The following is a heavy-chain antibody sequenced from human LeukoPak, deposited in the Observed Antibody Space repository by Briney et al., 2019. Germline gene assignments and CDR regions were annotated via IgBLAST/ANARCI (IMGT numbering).Heavy chain of an antibody. CDR3: ARDQITIFGTRYYMDV. V-gene: IGHV1-2*02. CDR2: INPNSGGT. J-gene: IGHJ6*03. D-gene: IGHD3-3*01. Sequence: ASVTVSCKASGYTFTGYYMHWVRQAPGQGLEWMGWINPNSGGTNYAQKFQGRVTMTRDTSISTAYMELSRLRSDDTAVYYCARDQITIFGTRYYMDVWGKGTTVTVSS. CDR1: GYTFTGYY.